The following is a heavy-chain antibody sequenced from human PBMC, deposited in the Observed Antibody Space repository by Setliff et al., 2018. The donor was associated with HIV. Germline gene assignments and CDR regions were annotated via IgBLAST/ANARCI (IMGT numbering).Heavy chain of an antibody. J-gene: IGHJ4*02. CDR2: IWYDGSES. D-gene: IGHD3-22*01. CDR3: ARAYNVYDYRFDSSGYDY. CDR1: GFTFSSYG. Sequence: GGSLRLSCAASGFTFSSYGMHWVRQAPGKGLEWVAIIWYDGSESHYADSVKGRFIASTDNAKNSLFLQMNSLKAEDTAVYYCARAYNVYDYRFDSSGYDYWGQGTLVTVSS. V-gene: IGHV3-33*03.